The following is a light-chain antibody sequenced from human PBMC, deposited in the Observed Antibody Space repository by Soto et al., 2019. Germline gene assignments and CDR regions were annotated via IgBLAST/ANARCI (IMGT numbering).Light chain of an antibody. J-gene: IGKJ2*01. V-gene: IGKV1-39*01. CDR3: QQSYISPYT. CDR1: QSISKN. CDR2: SAS. Sequence: DIQMTQSPASLSASVGDRVTIPCRASQSISKNLNWYQHKVGKAPQLLIYSASDSQGGVPSRFSGSGSGTDFTLIISGLQPEDFATYYCQQSYISPYTFGQGTKLEIK.